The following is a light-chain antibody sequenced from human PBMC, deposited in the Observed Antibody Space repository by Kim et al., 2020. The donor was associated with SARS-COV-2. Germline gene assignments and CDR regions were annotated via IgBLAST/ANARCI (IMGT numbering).Light chain of an antibody. CDR1: SSDVGGYNY. CDR2: EVS. CDR3: SSYAGSNNLV. J-gene: IGLJ3*02. Sequence: GQSATISCTVTSSDVGGYNYVSWYQQHPGKAPKLMIYEVSKRPSGVPDRFSGSKSGNTASLTVSGLQAEDEADYYCSSYAGSNNLVFGGGTKLTVL. V-gene: IGLV2-8*01.